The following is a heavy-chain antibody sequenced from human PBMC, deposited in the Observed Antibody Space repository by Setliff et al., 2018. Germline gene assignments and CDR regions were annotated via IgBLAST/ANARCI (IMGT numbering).Heavy chain of an antibody. CDR2: ISDSGDTT. V-gene: IGHV3-23*01. CDR1: GFTFSNNA. CDR3: ARTDGTNLGYFDN. D-gene: IGHD2-8*01. J-gene: IGHJ4*02. Sequence: PGGSLRLSCVASGFTFSNNAMNWVRQAPGGGLEWVSGISDSGDTTIYADSVKGRFTISRDNSKNMLSLQMNSLRADDTAVYYCARTDGTNLGYFDNWGQGTLVTVSS.